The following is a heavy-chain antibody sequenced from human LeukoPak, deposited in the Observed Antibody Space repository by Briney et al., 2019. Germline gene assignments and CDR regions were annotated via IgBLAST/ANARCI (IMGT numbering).Heavy chain of an antibody. CDR3: ARDHSSSCQLLDY. J-gene: IGHJ4*02. CDR2: ISAYNGNI. V-gene: IGHV1-18*01. Sequence: ASVKVSCKASGYTFTNYGFSWVRQAPGQGLEWMGWISAYNGNIHYVQKLQGRVTLTTDTSTTTAYMELRSLRSDDTAVYYCARDHSSSCQLLDYWGQGALVTVSS. CDR1: GYTFTNYG. D-gene: IGHD6-13*01.